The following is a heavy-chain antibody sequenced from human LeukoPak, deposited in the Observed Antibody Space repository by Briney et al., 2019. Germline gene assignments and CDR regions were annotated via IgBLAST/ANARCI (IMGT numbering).Heavy chain of an antibody. CDR2: IIPIFGTA. J-gene: IGHJ4*02. Sequence: EASVKVSCEASGGTFSSYAISWVRQAPGQGLEWMGGIIPIFGTANYAQKFQGRVTITADKSTSTAYMELSSLRSEDTAVYYCASLEGGYSYGYHYWGQGTLVTVSS. CDR3: ASLEGGYSYGYHY. D-gene: IGHD5-18*01. V-gene: IGHV1-69*06. CDR1: GGTFSSYA.